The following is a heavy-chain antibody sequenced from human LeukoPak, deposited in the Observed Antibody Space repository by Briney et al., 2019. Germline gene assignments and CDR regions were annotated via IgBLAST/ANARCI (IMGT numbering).Heavy chain of an antibody. Sequence: ASVKVSCKASGYTFNGYYMHWVRQAPGQGLEWMGWINPNSGGTNYAQKFQGRVTMTRDTSISTAYMELSSLRSDDTTVYYCARRRVYDILTSYAFDIWGQGTMVTVSS. CDR1: GYTFNGYY. CDR2: INPNSGGT. CDR3: ARRRVYDILTSYAFDI. J-gene: IGHJ3*02. V-gene: IGHV1-2*02. D-gene: IGHD3-9*01.